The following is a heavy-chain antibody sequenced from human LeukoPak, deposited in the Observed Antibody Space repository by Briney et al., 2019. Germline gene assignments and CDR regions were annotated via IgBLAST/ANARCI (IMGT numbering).Heavy chain of an antibody. CDR3: AKHPGVVPAANDY. CDR2: IYYTGNT. J-gene: IGHJ4*02. CDR1: GDSISTYY. D-gene: IGHD2-2*01. Sequence: SETLSLTCTVSGDSISTYYWSWIRQPPGKGLEWIAYIYYTGNTKYNPSLKSRVTISIDTSKNQLSLKLNSVTAADTAVYYCAKHPGVVPAANDYWGQGTLVTVSS. V-gene: IGHV4-59*01.